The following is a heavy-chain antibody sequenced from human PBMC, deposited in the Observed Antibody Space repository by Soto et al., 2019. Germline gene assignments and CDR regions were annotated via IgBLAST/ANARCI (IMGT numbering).Heavy chain of an antibody. CDR3: ASAPGTTSFDY. D-gene: IGHD6-13*01. J-gene: IGHJ4*02. Sequence: QVQLVQSGAEVKKPGSSVKVSCKASGGTFSSYTISWVRQATGQGLEWMGRIIPILGIANYAQKFQGRVTINAATSTSTAYMELSSLRSADPAVYYCASAPGTTSFDYWGQGTLVTVSS. V-gene: IGHV1-69*02. CDR1: GGTFSSYT. CDR2: IIPILGIA.